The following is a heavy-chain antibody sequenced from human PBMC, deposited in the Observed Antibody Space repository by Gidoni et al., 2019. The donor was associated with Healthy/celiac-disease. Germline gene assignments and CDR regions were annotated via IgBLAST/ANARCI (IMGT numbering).Heavy chain of an antibody. CDR2: IYYSGST. Sequence: QVQLQESGPGLVTPSETLSLTCTVSGGSISTDYWSWIRQPPGKGLEWIGYIYYSGSTNYNPSLKSRVTILVDTSKNQFSLKLRSVTAADTAVYYCARRGSGWNWYFDLWGRGTLVTVSS. CDR3: ARRGSGWNWYFDL. CDR1: GGSISTDY. D-gene: IGHD6-19*01. J-gene: IGHJ2*01. V-gene: IGHV4-59*08.